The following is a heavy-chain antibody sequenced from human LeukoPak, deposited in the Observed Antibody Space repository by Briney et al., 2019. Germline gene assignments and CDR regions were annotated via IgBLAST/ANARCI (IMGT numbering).Heavy chain of an antibody. J-gene: IGHJ3*02. D-gene: IGHD2-2*01. V-gene: IGHV4-34*01. CDR2: INHSGST. CDR3: ARAMIVVVPAAEVDAFDI. Sequence: PSETLSLTCAVYGGSFSGYYWSWIRQPPGKGLEWIGEINHSGSTNYNPSLKSRVTISVDTSKNQFSLKLSSVTAADTAVYYCARAMIVVVPAAEVDAFDIWGQGTMVTVSS. CDR1: GGSFSGYY.